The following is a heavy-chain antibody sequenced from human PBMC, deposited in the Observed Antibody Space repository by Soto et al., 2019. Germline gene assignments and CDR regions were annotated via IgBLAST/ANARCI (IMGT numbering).Heavy chain of an antibody. V-gene: IGHV3-74*01. D-gene: IGHD6-19*01. Sequence: GGSLRLSCAASGFTFSNYWMLWVRQAPGKGLVWVSRINSDGSSTSYADSVKGRFTISRDNAKNTLYLQMNSLRAEDTAVYYCARALAVAGTGGYYWGQGTLVTVSS. CDR1: GFTFSNYW. CDR3: ARALAVAGTGGYY. J-gene: IGHJ4*02. CDR2: INSDGSST.